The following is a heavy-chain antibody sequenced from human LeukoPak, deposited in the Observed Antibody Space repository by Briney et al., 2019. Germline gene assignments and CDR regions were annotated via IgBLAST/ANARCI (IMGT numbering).Heavy chain of an antibody. Sequence: GGSLRLSCAASGFTFSSYGMHWVRQAPGKGLEWVAVIAYDAGDRYHGDSVKGRFTISRDNSKNTLYLQMNSLRAEDTAVYYCAGGQARPRRELYGDYPSADYWGQGTLVTVSS. CDR1: GFTFSSYG. D-gene: IGHD4-17*01. CDR3: AGGQARPRRELYGDYPSADY. V-gene: IGHV3-30*03. CDR2: IAYDAGDR. J-gene: IGHJ4*02.